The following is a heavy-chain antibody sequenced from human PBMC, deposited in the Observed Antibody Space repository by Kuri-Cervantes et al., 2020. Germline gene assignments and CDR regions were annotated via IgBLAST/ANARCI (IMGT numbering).Heavy chain of an antibody. CDR1: GFTFSGSA. CDR2: IRNKANTYAT. V-gene: IGHV3-73*01. CDR3: STVWAGHATMTV. J-gene: IGHJ3*01. D-gene: IGHD2-15*01. Sequence: GESLKISCAASGFTFSGSAIHWVRQASGKGLEWVGHIRNKANTYATTYAASVKGRFTISRDDSKNTAYLQMNSLKTEDTAVYYCSTVWAGHATMTVWGQGTMVTVSS.